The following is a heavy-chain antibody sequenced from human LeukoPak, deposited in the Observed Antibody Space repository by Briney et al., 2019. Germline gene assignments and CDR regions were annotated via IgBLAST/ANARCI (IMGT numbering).Heavy chain of an antibody. CDR1: GGSISSSSYY. J-gene: IGHJ6*03. CDR3: ARRGWQWLPNYYMDV. Sequence: SETLSLTCTVSGGSISSSSYYWGWIRQPPGKGLEWIGSIYYSGSTYYNPSLKSRVTISVDTSKNQFSLKLSSVTAADTAVYYCARRGWQWLPNYYMDVWGKGTTVTISS. CDR2: IYYSGST. D-gene: IGHD6-19*01. V-gene: IGHV4-39*01.